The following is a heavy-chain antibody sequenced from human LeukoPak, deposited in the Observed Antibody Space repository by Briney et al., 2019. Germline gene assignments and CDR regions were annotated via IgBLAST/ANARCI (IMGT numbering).Heavy chain of an antibody. CDR3: ARAPCGGDCYYFDY. V-gene: IGHV3-33*01. Sequence: GGSLRLSCAASGFTFSSYGMHWVRQAPGKGLEWVAVIWYDGSNKYYADSVKGRFTISRGNSKNTLYLRMNSLRAEDTAVYYCARAPCGGDCYYFDYWGQGALVTVSS. CDR1: GFTFSSYG. CDR2: IWYDGSNK. J-gene: IGHJ4*02. D-gene: IGHD2-21*02.